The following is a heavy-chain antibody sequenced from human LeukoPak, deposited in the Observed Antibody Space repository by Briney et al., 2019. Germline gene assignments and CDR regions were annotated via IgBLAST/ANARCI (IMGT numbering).Heavy chain of an antibody. J-gene: IGHJ4*02. D-gene: IGHD1-26*01. CDR3: AKDRRYSGSSSAIFDY. CDR2: ISGSGGST. CDR1: GFTFSSYT. Sequence: GGSLRLSCAASGFTFSSYTMNWVRQAPGKGLEWVSAISGSGGSTYYADSVKGRFTISRDNSKNTLYLQMNSLRAEDTAVYYCAKDRRYSGSSSAIFDYWGQGTLVTVSS. V-gene: IGHV3-23*01.